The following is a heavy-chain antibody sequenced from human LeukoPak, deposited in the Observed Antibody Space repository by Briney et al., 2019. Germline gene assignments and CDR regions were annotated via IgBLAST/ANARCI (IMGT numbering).Heavy chain of an antibody. V-gene: IGHV4-59*01. CDR1: GGSISSYY. CDR3: ARAPNYYFDY. CDR2: IYYSGST. J-gene: IGHJ4*02. Sequence: RSSETLSLTCAVSGGSISSYYWSWIRQPPGKGLEWIGYIYYSGSTNYNPSLKSRVTIPVDTSKNQFSLKLSSVTAADTAVYYCARAPNYYFDYWGQGTLVTVSS.